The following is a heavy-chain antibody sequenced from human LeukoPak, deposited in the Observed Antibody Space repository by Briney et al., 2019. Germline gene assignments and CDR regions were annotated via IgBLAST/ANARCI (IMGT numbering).Heavy chain of an antibody. CDR2: IWYDGSNK. D-gene: IGHD3-10*01. CDR3: ARDRFGEFPFDY. Sequence: QSGGSLRLSCAASGFTFSSYGMHWVRQAPGKGLEWVAVIWYDGSNKYYADSVKGRFTISRDNSKNTLYLQMNSLRAEDTAVYYCARDRFGEFPFDYWGQGTLVTVSS. V-gene: IGHV3-33*01. CDR1: GFTFSSYG. J-gene: IGHJ4*02.